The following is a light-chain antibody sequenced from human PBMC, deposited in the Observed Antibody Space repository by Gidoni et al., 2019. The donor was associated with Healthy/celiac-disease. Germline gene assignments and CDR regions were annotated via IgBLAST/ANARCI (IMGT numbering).Light chain of an antibody. CDR2: AAS. Sequence: DIQMTQSPSSLSASVGDRVTITCRASQSISSYLNWYQQKPVKAPKLLIDAASSLQSGVPSRFSGTGAGTYFTLTSSSRQPEDFATYYCQQSYSTLLTFGPGTKVDIK. J-gene: IGKJ3*01. CDR1: QSISSY. CDR3: QQSYSTLLT. V-gene: IGKV1-39*01.